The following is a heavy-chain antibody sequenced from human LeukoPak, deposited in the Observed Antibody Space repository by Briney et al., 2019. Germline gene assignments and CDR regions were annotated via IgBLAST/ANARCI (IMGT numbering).Heavy chain of an antibody. CDR3: ARVFGGTTVTPGPPGKADFDY. J-gene: IGHJ4*02. V-gene: IGHV4-34*01. CDR2: INHSGST. CDR1: GGSFSGYY. Sequence: SETLSLTCAVYGGSFSGYYWSWIRQPPGEGPEWIGEINHSGSTNYNPSLKSRVTISVDTSKNQFSLKLSSVTAADTAVYYCARVFGGTTVTPGPPGKADFDYWGQGTLVTVSS. D-gene: IGHD4-17*01.